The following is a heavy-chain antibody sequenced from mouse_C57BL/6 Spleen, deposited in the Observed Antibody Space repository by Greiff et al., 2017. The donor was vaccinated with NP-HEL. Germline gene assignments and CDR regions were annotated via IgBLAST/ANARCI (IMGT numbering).Heavy chain of an antibody. V-gene: IGHV2-9-1*01. J-gene: IGHJ2*01. Sequence: QVQLKESGPGLGAPSQSLSITCTVSGFSLTSYAISWVRQPPGKGLEGRGGRGKGGGTNYNSALKSRLSNSKDNSKSQVFLKMNSLQTDDTARYYCARNSYDGYLDYWGQGTTLTVSS. D-gene: IGHD2-3*01. CDR1: GFSLTSYA. CDR2: RGKGGGT. CDR3: ARNSYDGYLDY.